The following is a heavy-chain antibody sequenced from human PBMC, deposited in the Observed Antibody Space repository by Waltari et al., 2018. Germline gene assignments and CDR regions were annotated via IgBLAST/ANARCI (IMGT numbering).Heavy chain of an antibody. CDR1: GGSISSSY. V-gene: IGHV4-59*01. CDR3: ARGGYFYDSSGSFGNYYFDY. D-gene: IGHD3-22*01. CDR2: LYYNENS. Sequence: QVQLQESGPGLVKPSETLSLTCTVSGGSISSSYWSWIRQPPGKGLEWIGYLYYNENSHYNPSLKSRVTISIDTSKNQISLRLHSVTAADTAVYYCARGGYFYDSSGSFGNYYFDYWGQGTLVTVSS. J-gene: IGHJ4*02.